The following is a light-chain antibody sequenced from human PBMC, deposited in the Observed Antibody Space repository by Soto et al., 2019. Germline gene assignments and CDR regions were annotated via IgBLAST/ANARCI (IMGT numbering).Light chain of an antibody. CDR2: TAS. Sequence: DIQMTQSPSTLSGSVGDRVTIXXRASQTISSWLAWYQQKPGKAPKXVIYTASTLQSGVPSRFSGSGSGTDFTLTINSLEPEDFATYYCQQSYSTPKTFGQGTKVDIK. V-gene: IGKV1-39*01. CDR1: QTISSW. J-gene: IGKJ1*01. CDR3: QQSYSTPKT.